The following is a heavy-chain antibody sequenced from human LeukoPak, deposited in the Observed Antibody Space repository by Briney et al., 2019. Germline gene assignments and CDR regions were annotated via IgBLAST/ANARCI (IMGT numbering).Heavy chain of an antibody. Sequence: GASVKVSCKASGYTFTSYGISWVRQAPGQGLEWMGWISAYNGNTNYAQKLQGRVTMTTDTSTSTAYMELRSLRSDDTAVYYCARVEELFSPYFYMDVWGKGTTVTISS. CDR2: ISAYNGNT. V-gene: IGHV1-18*01. D-gene: IGHD3-10*01. CDR1: GYTFTSYG. CDR3: ARVEELFSPYFYMDV. J-gene: IGHJ6*03.